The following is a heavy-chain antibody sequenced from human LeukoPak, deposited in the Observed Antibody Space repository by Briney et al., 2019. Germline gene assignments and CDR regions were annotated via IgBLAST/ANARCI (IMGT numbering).Heavy chain of an antibody. CDR1: GGSFSGYY. D-gene: IGHD1-14*01. V-gene: IGHV4-34*01. Sequence: PSETLSLTCAVYGGSFSGYYWSWIRQPPGKGLEWIGEINHSGSTNYNPSLKSRVTISVDTSKNQFSLKLSSVTAADTAVYYCARGSRRFDPWGQGTLDTVSS. J-gene: IGHJ5*02. CDR3: ARGSRRFDP. CDR2: INHSGST.